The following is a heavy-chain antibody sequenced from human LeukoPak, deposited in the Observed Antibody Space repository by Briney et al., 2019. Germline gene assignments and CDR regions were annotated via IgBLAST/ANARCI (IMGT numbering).Heavy chain of an antibody. CDR2: ISWDGGST. Sequence: GGSLRLSCAASGFTFDDYAMHWARQAPGKGLEWVSLISWDGGSTYYADSVKGRFTISRDNAKNSLYLQMSSLRAEDTAVYYCARVPSWKGYMDVWGKGTTVTVSS. J-gene: IGHJ6*03. CDR1: GFTFDDYA. CDR3: ARVPSWKGYMDV. V-gene: IGHV3-43D*04. D-gene: IGHD1-1*01.